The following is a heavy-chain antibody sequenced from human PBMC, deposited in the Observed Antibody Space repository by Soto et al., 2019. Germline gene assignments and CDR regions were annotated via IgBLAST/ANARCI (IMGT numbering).Heavy chain of an antibody. CDR2: IIPISGTA. J-gene: IGHJ6*02. D-gene: IGHD2-2*01. V-gene: IGHV1-69*01. CDR3: ARAQGSSTSLEIYYYYYYGMDV. CDR1: GGTFSSYA. Sequence: QVQLVQSGAEVKKPGSSVKVSCKASGGTFSSYAISWVRQAPGQGLEWMGGIIPISGTANYAQKFQGRVTITADESTSTAYMEPSSLRSEDSAVYYCARAQGSSTSLEIYYYYYYGMDVWGQATTVTVS.